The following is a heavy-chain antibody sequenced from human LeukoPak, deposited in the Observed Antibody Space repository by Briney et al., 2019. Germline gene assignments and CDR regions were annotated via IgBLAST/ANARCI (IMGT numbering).Heavy chain of an antibody. Sequence: PGGSLRLSCAASGFTFDDYAMHWVRQAPGKGLEWVSGISWNSGSIGYADSVKGRFTISRDNAKNSLYLQMNSLRAEDTALYYCAKMGGIAVAPFDYWGQGTLVTVSS. V-gene: IGHV3-9*01. CDR1: GFTFDDYA. CDR2: ISWNSGSI. CDR3: AKMGGIAVAPFDY. D-gene: IGHD6-19*01. J-gene: IGHJ4*02.